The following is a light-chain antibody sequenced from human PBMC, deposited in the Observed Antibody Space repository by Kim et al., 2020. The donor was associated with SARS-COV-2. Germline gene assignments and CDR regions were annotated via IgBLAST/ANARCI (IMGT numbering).Light chain of an antibody. CDR1: QDISNY. Sequence: ASVGDRVTITGRASQDISNYVAWYQQKPGKPPKLLIYAASTLQSGVPSRFSGSGSGTDFTLTISSLQPEDVATYYCQKYDGAPWTFGQGTKVEIK. J-gene: IGKJ1*01. V-gene: IGKV1-27*01. CDR3: QKYDGAPWT. CDR2: AAS.